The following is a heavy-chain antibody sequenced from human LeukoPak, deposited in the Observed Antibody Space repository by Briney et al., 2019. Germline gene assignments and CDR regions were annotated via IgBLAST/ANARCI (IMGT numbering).Heavy chain of an antibody. CDR1: GGSISSSSYY. CDR3: ARSLLRYCSGGSCEDYYYYYMDV. J-gene: IGHJ6*03. CDR2: IYYSGST. V-gene: IGHV4-61*05. D-gene: IGHD2-15*01. Sequence: SETLSLTCTVSGGSISSSSYYWGWIRQPPGKGLEWIGYIYYSGSTNYNPSLKSRVTISVDTSKNQFSLKLSSVTAADTAVYYCARSLLRYCSGGSCEDYYYYYMDVWGKGTTVTISS.